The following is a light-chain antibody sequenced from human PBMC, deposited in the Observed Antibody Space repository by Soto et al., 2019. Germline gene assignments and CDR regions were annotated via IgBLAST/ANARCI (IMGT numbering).Light chain of an antibody. V-gene: IGKV3D-15*01. CDR3: QQYNNWPPWT. CDR1: QSVGSN. J-gene: IGKJ1*01. Sequence: EVVMTQSPATLPVSLGGRVTLSCRASQSVGSNLAWYQQRPGQPPRILIYGASTRETGVPTRFSGSGSGTEFTLPITNRQSADFAVYYCQQYNNWPPWTFGQGTKVEIK. CDR2: GAS.